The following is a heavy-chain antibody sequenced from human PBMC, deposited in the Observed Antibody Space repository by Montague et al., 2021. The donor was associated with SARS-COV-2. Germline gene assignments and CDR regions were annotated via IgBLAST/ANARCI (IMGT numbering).Heavy chain of an antibody. J-gene: IGHJ5*01. CDR1: FGSISTYS. D-gene: IGHD2-21*01. V-gene: IGHV4-59*01. Sequence: SETLPLTCTVSFGSISTYSWSWIRQPPGKGLEWIGFIFYNGSTKYNPSLKRRVSISLDTSKNQFSLKLSSVTAADTAVYYCARQDAWAYCGDECYRGWFDSWGQGTLVTVSS. CDR3: ARQDAWAYCGDECYRGWFDS. CDR2: IFYNGST.